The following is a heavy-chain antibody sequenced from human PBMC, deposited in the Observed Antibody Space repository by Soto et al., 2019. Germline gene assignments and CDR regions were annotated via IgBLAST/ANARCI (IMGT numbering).Heavy chain of an antibody. J-gene: IGHJ3*02. CDR2: IKSKTDGGTT. CDR3: TSLGGPDAFDI. Sequence: GGSLRLSCAASGFTFSNAWMSWVRQAPGKGLEWVGRIKSKTDGGTTDYAAPVKGRFAISRDDSKNTLYLQMNSLKTEDTAVYYCTSLGGPDAFDIWGQGTMVTVSS. V-gene: IGHV3-15*01. D-gene: IGHD3-16*01. CDR1: GFTFSNAW.